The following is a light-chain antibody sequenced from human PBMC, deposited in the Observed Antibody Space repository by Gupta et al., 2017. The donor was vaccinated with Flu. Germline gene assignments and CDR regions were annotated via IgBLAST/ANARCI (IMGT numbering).Light chain of an antibody. CDR2: LDS. J-gene: IGKJ1*01. CDR3: SQALQTRWT. CDR1: QSRLHSNEYKY. Sequence: EIMMTDSALSLPVTPGEPASISCRASQSRLHSNEYKYLDWYLQKPGQSPQLLLYLDSKRASAVPDTFSGSGSGRDFTLKIIRMVAQDVGVYYCSQALQTRWTFGQGSRLEIK. V-gene: IGKV2-28*01.